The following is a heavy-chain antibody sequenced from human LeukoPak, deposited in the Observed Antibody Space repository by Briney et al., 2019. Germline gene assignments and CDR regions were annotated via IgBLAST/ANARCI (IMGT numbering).Heavy chain of an antibody. CDR1: GFTVSSNY. V-gene: IGHV3-53*01. CDR2: ITGDGITT. J-gene: IGHJ4*02. D-gene: IGHD2-8*01. Sequence: GESLRLSCAASGFTVSSNYMSWVRQAPGKGLECVSAITGDGITTYYADSVKGRFTISRDNSRYILYLQLTNLRAEDTAIYYCAKAYGTNGYFQLPIDFWGQGTLVTVSS. CDR3: AKAYGTNGYFQLPIDF.